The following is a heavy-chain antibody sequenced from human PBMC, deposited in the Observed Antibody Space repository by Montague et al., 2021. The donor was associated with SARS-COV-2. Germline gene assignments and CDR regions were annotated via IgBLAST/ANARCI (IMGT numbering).Heavy chain of an antibody. CDR1: GGSMSDHY. CDR3: AIAVSVRRAVNWFDP. CDR2: IYYSGGI. Sequence: SETLSLTCTVSGGSMSDHYWAWIRQPPGKGLEWLAYIYYSGGINSNASLKSRVSMSVDTSKNQFSLKLTSVTAADTAVYYCAIAVSVRRAVNWFDPWGQGTLVTVSS. D-gene: IGHD3-10*01. J-gene: IGHJ5*02. V-gene: IGHV4-59*11.